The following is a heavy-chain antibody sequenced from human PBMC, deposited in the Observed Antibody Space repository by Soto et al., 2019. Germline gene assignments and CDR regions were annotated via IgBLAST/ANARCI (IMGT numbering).Heavy chain of an antibody. CDR2: IYYSGST. Sequence: PSETLSLTCTVSGGSISSGGYYWSWIRQHPGKGLERIGYIYYSGSTYYNPSLKSRVTISVDKSNNQFSLELRAVTAADMAVYYCATLPPRIVVMTTEIPSWGQGTLVTVSS. J-gene: IGHJ5*02. CDR3: ATLPPRIVVMTTEIPS. D-gene: IGHD2-21*02. CDR1: GGSISSGGYY. V-gene: IGHV4-31*09.